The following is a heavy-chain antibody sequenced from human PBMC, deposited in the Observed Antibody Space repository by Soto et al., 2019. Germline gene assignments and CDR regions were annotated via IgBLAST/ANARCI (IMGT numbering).Heavy chain of an antibody. CDR3: ARLTPYYGMDV. Sequence: PSETLSLTCTVSGGSISSSGYYWGWIRQPPGKGLEWIGSIYYSGSTYYNPSLKSRVTISVDTSKNQFSLKLSSVTAADTAVYYCARLTPYYGMDVWGQGTTVTVSS. CDR2: IYYSGST. V-gene: IGHV4-39*01. CDR1: GGSISSSGYY. J-gene: IGHJ6*02.